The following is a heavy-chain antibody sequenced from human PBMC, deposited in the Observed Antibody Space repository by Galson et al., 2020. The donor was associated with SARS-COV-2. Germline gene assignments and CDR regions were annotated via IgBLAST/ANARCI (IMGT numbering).Heavy chain of an antibody. CDR1: AFTFSNSG. CDR3: VKGLVSVSGMNY. CDR2: ISYDGRNR. D-gene: IGHD1-20*01. J-gene: IGHJ4*02. Sequence: TGGSLRLSCTASAFTFSNSGTHWVRQAPGKGLEWATLISYDGRNRYYADSVNGRFAISRDNSKNTLYLETNSLRPEDTGVYFCVKGLVSVSGMNYWGQGTLVTVSS. V-gene: IGHV3-30*18.